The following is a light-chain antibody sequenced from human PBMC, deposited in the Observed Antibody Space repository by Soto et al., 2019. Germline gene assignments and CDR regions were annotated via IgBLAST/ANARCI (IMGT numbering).Light chain of an antibody. CDR2: AAS. Sequence: DLQMTQSPSSLSASVGDRVTITCRASQTILDYLNWYQQRPGKAPSLLIYAASSLQSGVPSRCSGSGAGTDFTLTISSLQPDDFATYYCQQSYSAPRTFGQGTKLEIK. J-gene: IGKJ2*01. CDR1: QTILDY. CDR3: QQSYSAPRT. V-gene: IGKV1-39*01.